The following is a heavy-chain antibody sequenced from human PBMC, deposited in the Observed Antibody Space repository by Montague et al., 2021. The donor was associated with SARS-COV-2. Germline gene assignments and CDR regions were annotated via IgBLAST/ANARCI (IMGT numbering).Heavy chain of an antibody. CDR2: INHTGSA. J-gene: IGHJ3*01. V-gene: IGHV4-34*01. CDR1: SGSFSDFN. Sequence: SETLSLTCAVYSGSFSDFNWTWIRQSQGQGLERIGEINHTGSATYNPYLKGRVTLSRDTSKNQFSLKLQSVTAADTAVYYCARGQVTISGVLIFIPAAGHLDGWGQGTSVTVSS. CDR3: ARGQVTISGVLIFIPAAGHLDG. D-gene: IGHD3-3*01.